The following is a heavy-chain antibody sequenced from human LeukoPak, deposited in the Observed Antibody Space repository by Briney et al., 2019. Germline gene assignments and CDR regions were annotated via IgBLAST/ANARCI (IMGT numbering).Heavy chain of an antibody. D-gene: IGHD4-11*01. CDR2: IYSSGST. CDR1: GGSISSGDYY. Sequence: PSETLSLTCTVSGGSISSGDYYWSWIRQPPGKGLEWIGYIYSSGSTYYNPSLKSRVTMSIDTSNNQFSLKLSSVTAADTAVYYCARDRLRYSNYYFDYWGQGTLVTVSS. J-gene: IGHJ4*02. CDR3: ARDRLRYSNYYFDY. V-gene: IGHV4-30-4*08.